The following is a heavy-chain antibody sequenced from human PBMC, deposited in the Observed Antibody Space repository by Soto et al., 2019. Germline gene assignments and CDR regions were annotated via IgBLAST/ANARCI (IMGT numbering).Heavy chain of an antibody. V-gene: IGHV1-2*02. CDR2: IYAHSGST. CDR3: ARRGTGDAFDI. Sequence: QVQLVQSGAEVKKPGASVKVSCKASGYSFTGYFMHWVRQAPGQGLEWMGWIYAHSGSTNYAQKFQGRVTMTWDTSISTAYMDVSGLTSDDPAVYYCARRGTGDAFDIWGQGTMVTVSS. CDR1: GYSFTGYF. J-gene: IGHJ3*02. D-gene: IGHD2-8*02.